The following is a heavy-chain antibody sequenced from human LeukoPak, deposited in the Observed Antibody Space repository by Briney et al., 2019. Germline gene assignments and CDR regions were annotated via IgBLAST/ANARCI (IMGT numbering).Heavy chain of an antibody. CDR3: ARGRRRNRITIFGVVITYYFDY. V-gene: IGHV4-34*01. J-gene: IGHJ4*02. CDR1: GGSLIGYY. CDR2: INHSGST. D-gene: IGHD3-3*01. Sequence: SETLSLTYAVYGGSLIGYYWSWIRQPPGMGLEWIGEINHSGSTNYNPSLKSRVTISVDTSKNQFSLKLSSVTAADTAVYYCARGRRRNRITIFGVVITYYFDYWGQGTLVTVSS.